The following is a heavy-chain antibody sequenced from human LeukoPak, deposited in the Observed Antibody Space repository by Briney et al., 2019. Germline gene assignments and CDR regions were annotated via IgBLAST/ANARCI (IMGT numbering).Heavy chain of an antibody. CDR2: INHSGST. V-gene: IGHV4-34*01. CDR1: GVSFSGYY. D-gene: IGHD2-2*01. Sequence: PSETLSLTCAVSGVSFSGYYWSWIRQPPGKGLEWIGEINHSGSTNYNPSLKSRVTIAVDTSKNQFSLKLSSVTAADTAVYYCACSSTNYYYYGMDVWGQGTTVTVSS. CDR3: ACSSTNYYYYGMDV. J-gene: IGHJ6*02.